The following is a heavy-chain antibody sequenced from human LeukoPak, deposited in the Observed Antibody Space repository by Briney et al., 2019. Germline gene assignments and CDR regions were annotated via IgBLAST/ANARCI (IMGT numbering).Heavy chain of an antibody. V-gene: IGHV3-21*01. J-gene: IGHJ3*02. Sequence: GGSLRLSCAASGFTFSSYSMNWVRQAPGKGLEWVSSISSSSNYIYNADSVKGRFTISRDNAKNSLYLQMNSLRTEDTAVYYCARDRASRGYYDSSGDAFDIWGQGTMVTVSS. CDR2: ISSSSNYI. CDR1: GFTFSSYS. D-gene: IGHD3-22*01. CDR3: ARDRASRGYYDSSGDAFDI.